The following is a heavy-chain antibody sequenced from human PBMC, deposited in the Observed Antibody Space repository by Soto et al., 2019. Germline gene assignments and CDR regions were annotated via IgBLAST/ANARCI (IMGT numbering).Heavy chain of an antibody. CDR1: GGSISSGGYY. CDR2: IYYSGST. D-gene: IGHD2-21*01. J-gene: IGHJ4*02. Sequence: QVQLQESGPGLVKPSQTLSLTCTVSGGSISSGGYYWSWIRQHPGKGLEWIGYIYYSGSTYYNPSLKSRVTIXXDXSXXQFSLKLSSVTAADTAVYYCARVTGRDCYNSGSDYWGQGTLVTVSS. V-gene: IGHV4-31*03. CDR3: ARVTGRDCYNSGSDY.